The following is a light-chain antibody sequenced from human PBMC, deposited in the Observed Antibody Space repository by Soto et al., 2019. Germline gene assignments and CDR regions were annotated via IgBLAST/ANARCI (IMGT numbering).Light chain of an antibody. CDR3: HQYGSSPET. Sequence: EIVLTQSPGTLSLSPGERATLSCRASQSVSSSYLAWYQQKPGQAPRLLIYGASSRATGIPDRFSGSGSGTEFNLTIRRLEPEDFAVYYCHQYGSSPETFGQGTKVDIK. CDR1: QSVSSSY. CDR2: GAS. J-gene: IGKJ1*01. V-gene: IGKV3-20*01.